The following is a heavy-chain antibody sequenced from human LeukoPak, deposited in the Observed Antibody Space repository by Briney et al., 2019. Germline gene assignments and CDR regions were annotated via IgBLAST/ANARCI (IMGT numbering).Heavy chain of an antibody. V-gene: IGHV3-74*01. J-gene: IGHJ4*02. D-gene: IGHD3-22*01. CDR1: GFTFSNYW. Sequence: GGSLRLSCAASGFTFSNYWMHWVRQAPGKGLVRVSRINSDGSGSNYADSVKGRFTISRDNAKNTLYLQMNSLRAEDSALYYCARDQGENYDSSGYYPYWGQGTPVTVSS. CDR2: INSDGSGS. CDR3: ARDQGENYDSSGYYPY.